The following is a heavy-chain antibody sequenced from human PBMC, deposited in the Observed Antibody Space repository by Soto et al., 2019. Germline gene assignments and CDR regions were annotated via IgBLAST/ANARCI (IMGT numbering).Heavy chain of an antibody. CDR1: GFTFSTYS. Sequence: PVGSLRLSCAASGFTFSTYSMNWVRQAPGKGLEWVSYITSGSTTRYYADSTKGRFTISRDNAKNSLYLQINSLRAEDTAVYYCARDDYGSGSYPYYYGMDVWGQGTTVTVSS. J-gene: IGHJ6*02. CDR3: ARDDYGSGSYPYYYGMDV. CDR2: ITSGSTTR. V-gene: IGHV3-48*01. D-gene: IGHD3-10*01.